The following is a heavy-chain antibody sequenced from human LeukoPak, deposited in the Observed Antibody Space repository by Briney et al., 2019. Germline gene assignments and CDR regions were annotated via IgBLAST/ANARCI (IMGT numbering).Heavy chain of an antibody. CDR3: VKDMNPGGADV. D-gene: IGHD3-10*01. CDR2: IKQDGSEK. CDR1: GFTFSSYW. V-gene: IGHV3-7*03. Sequence: PGGSLRLSCAASGFTFSSYWMSWVRQAPGKGLEWVANIKQDGSEKYFVDSVKGRFTVSRDSAKISLYLQMNSLRPEDTALYYCVKDMNPGGADVWGQGTTVTVSS. J-gene: IGHJ6*02.